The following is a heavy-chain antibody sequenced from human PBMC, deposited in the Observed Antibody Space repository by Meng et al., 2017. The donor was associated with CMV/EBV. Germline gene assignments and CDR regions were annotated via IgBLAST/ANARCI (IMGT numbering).Heavy chain of an antibody. CDR2: ISAYNGNT. CDR1: GSTFPTYG. J-gene: IGHJ5*02. CDR3: ARDSVAVRPGWFDP. Sequence: SGSTFPTYGLSWVRQAPGQGLEWMGWISAYNGNTNYAQKYQGRVTMTTDSPTTTAYMELRSLRSDDTAVYYCARDSVAVRPGWFDPWGQGTLVTVSS. D-gene: IGHD6-6*01. V-gene: IGHV1-18*01.